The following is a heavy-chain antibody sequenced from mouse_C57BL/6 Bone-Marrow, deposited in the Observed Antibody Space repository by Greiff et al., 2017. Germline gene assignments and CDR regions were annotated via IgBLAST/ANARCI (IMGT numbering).Heavy chain of an antibody. D-gene: IGHD2-4*01. CDR1: GFNIKDDY. V-gene: IGHV14-4*01. CDR2: IDPENGDT. J-gene: IGHJ4*01. CDR3: TTPIYYNYTGDYYAMGY. Sequence: EVQLQQSGAELVRPGASVKLSCTASGFNIKDDYMHWVKQRPEQGLEWIGWIDPENGDTEYASKFQGKATITADTSSNTAYLQLSSLTSEDTAVYYCTTPIYYNYTGDYYAMGYWGQKTSVTVSS.